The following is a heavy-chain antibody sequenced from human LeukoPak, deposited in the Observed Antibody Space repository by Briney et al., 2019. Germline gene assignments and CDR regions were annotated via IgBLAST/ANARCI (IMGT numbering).Heavy chain of an antibody. V-gene: IGHV4-34*01. J-gene: IGHJ3*02. Sequence: SETLSLTCAVYGGSFSGYYWSWIRQPPGKGLEWIGEINHSGSTNYNPSLKSRVTISVDTSKNQFSLKLSSVTAADTAVYYCAREPGLYYYDSSGYLPGAFDIWGQGTMVTVSS. CDR3: AREPGLYYYDSSGYLPGAFDI. CDR2: INHSGST. D-gene: IGHD3-22*01. CDR1: GGSFSGYY.